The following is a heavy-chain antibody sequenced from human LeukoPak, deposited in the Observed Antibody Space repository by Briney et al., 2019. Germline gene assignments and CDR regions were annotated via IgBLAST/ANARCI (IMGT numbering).Heavy chain of an antibody. Sequence: SVKVSCKASGGTFSSYAISWVRQAPGQGLEWMGRIIPIFGIANYAQKFQGRVTITADKSTSTAYMGLSSLRSEDTAVYYCARDSFYCGGDCYFDYWGQGTLVTVSS. CDR3: ARDSFYCGGDCYFDY. CDR1: GGTFSSYA. J-gene: IGHJ4*02. CDR2: IIPIFGIA. V-gene: IGHV1-69*04. D-gene: IGHD2-21*02.